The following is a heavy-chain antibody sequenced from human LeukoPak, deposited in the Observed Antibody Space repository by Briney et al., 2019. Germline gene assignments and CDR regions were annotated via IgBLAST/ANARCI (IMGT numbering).Heavy chain of an antibody. V-gene: IGHV5-51*01. CDR2: INPGDSDT. CDR1: GYSFATYW. Sequence: KFGETLKISCKGSGYSFATYWIGWVRQMPGKGLEWMGIINPGDSDTRYSPSFQGQVTISADKSISTAYLQWSSLKASDTAMYYCARHPITRYYDSSGDSAAGPDYWGQGTLVTVSS. J-gene: IGHJ4*02. CDR3: ARHPITRYYDSSGDSAAGPDY. D-gene: IGHD3-22*01.